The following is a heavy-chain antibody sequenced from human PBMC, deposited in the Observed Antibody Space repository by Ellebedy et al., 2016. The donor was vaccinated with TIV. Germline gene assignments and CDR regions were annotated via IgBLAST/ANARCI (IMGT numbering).Heavy chain of an antibody. D-gene: IGHD4-23*01. J-gene: IGHJ4*02. CDR1: GGSISSGDYY. CDR3: ARVGVSSGVVTPFDY. V-gene: IGHV4-30-4*01. Sequence: SETLSLTXTVSGGSISSGDYYWSWIRQPPGKGLEWIGYIYYSGSTYYNPSLKSRVTISVDTSKNQFSLKLSSVTAADTAVYYCARVGVSSGVVTPFDYWGQGTLVTVSS. CDR2: IYYSGST.